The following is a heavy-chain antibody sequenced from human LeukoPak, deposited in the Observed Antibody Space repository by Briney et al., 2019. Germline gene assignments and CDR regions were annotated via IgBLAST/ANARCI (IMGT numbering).Heavy chain of an antibody. CDR3: ARVGSSMSYYDILTGYYTAEDTDY. V-gene: IGHV1-18*01. CDR2: ISAYNGNT. CDR1: GYTFTSYG. D-gene: IGHD3-9*01. J-gene: IGHJ4*02. Sequence: GASVKVSCKASGYTFTSYGISWVRQAPGQGLEWMGWISAYNGNTNYAQKLQGRVTMTTDTSTSTAYMELRSLRSDDTAVYYCARVGSSMSYYDILTGYYTAEDTDYWGQGTLVTVSS.